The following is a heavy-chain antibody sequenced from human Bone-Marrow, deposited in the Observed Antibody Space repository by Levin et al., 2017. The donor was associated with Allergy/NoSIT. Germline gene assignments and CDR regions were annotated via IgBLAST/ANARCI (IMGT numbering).Heavy chain of an antibody. J-gene: IGHJ6*02. Sequence: GGSLRLSCAASGFTFSSYGMHWVRQAPGKGLEWVAVISYDGSNKYYADSVKGRFTISRDNSKNTLYLQMNSLRAEDTAVYYCAKAVVVAAHTYYYYGMDVWGQGTTVTVSS. CDR2: ISYDGSNK. CDR1: GFTFSSYG. CDR3: AKAVVVAAHTYYYYGMDV. V-gene: IGHV3-30*18. D-gene: IGHD2-15*01.